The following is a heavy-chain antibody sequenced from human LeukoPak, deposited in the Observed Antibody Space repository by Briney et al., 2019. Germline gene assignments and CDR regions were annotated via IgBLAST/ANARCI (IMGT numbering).Heavy chain of an antibody. CDR2: ISSSSTYI. V-gene: IGHV3-21*01. D-gene: IGHD4-17*01. CDR1: GFTFSSSS. Sequence: GGPLRLSCAASGFTFSSSSINWVRRAPGKGLEWVSSISSSSTYIYYADSVKGRFTISRDNAKNSLDLQMNSLRAEHTAVYYCARERVDYGDWSRYYHYGMDVWGQGTTVTVTS. J-gene: IGHJ6*02. CDR3: ARERVDYGDWSRYYHYGMDV.